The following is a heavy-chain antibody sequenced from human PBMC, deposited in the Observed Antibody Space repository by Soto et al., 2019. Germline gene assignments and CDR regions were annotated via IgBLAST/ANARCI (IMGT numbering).Heavy chain of an antibody. D-gene: IGHD2-21*01. CDR2: MYSRVTS. V-gene: IGHV4-39*02. CDR3: PIGSCGYFDV. Sequence: PAETRSLTCSVSGASVTDHIYYWGWFCHPPGKGLEWMGKMYSRVTSYYSTSLESPATISVDSSKNQFSLKLNSVTAADTATYFCPIGSCGYFDVWGKGSMVTVSS. J-gene: IGHJ4*02. CDR1: GASVTDHIYY.